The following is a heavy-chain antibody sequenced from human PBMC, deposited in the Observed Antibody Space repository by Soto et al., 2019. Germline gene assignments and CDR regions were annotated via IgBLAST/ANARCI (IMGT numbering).Heavy chain of an antibody. V-gene: IGHV4-34*01. J-gene: IGHJ4*02. Sequence: SETLSLTCAVYGGSFSGYYWSWIRQPPGKGLEWIGEINHSGSTNYNPSLKSRVTISVDASKNQFSLKLSSVTAADTAVYYCARGGSTIFGVVIIGPFDYWGQGTLVTVSS. CDR3: ARGGSTIFGVVIIGPFDY. CDR1: GGSFSGYY. D-gene: IGHD3-3*01. CDR2: INHSGST.